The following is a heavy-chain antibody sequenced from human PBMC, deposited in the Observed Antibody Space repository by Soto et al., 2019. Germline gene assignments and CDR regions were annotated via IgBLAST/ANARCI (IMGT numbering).Heavy chain of an antibody. CDR3: ARASPIAGYDHFDY. CDR1: GFTFSSYA. J-gene: IGHJ4*02. V-gene: IGHV3-48*04. Sequence: GGSLRLSCAASGFTFSSYAMSWVRQSPGKGLEWVSYISSSGSTIYYADSVKGRFTISRDNAKNSLYLKMNSLRADDTAVYYCARASPIAGYDHFDYWCPGGLLTVSS. D-gene: IGHD6-13*01. CDR2: ISSSGSTI.